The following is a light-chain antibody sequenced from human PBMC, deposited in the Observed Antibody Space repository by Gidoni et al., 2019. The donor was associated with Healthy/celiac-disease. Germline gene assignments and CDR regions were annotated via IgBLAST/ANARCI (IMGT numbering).Light chain of an antibody. CDR1: QSVSSN. CDR2: GAS. J-gene: IGKJ2*01. Sequence: EIVMTQSTATLSVSPGESATLSCRASQSVSSNLAWYQQKPGQAPRLLLYGASTRATGIPARFSGSGSGTEFTLTISSLQSEDFAVYYCQQYNNWPPYTFGQGTKLEIK. CDR3: QQYNNWPPYT. V-gene: IGKV3-15*01.